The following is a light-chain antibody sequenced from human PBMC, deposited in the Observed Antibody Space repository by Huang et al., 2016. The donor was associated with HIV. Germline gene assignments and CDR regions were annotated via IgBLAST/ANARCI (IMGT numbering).Light chain of an antibody. CDR1: QSISRF. J-gene: IGKJ1*01. CDR2: GAS. CDR3: QQSYKT. Sequence: DIQMTQSPSSLSASVGDRVTITCRASQSISRFLNWYQQKPGTAPKLLIYGASSLQSGVPSRFIGSVSGTDFTLTINSLQPEDVATYYCQQSYKTFGQGTKVEMK. V-gene: IGKV1-39*01.